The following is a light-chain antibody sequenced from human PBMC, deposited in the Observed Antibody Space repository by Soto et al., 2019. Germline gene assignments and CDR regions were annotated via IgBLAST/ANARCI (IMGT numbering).Light chain of an antibody. CDR2: GAS. V-gene: IGKV3-15*01. CDR3: QQYDNWWT. Sequence: ESVLRQFPRALSLAAGERATVSCRASQSVGSSLSWYQQKPGQAPRLLIYGASTRATGIPGRFSGSGSGTEFTLSISSLQSADFAVYYCQQYDNWWTFGQGTKVDIK. CDR1: QSVGSS. J-gene: IGKJ1*01.